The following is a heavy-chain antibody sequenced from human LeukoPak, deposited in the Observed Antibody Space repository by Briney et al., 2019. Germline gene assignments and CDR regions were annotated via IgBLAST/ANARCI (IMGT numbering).Heavy chain of an antibody. CDR2: IYYSGST. D-gene: IGHD6-13*01. CDR3: ARDGAAAGTGFDY. Sequence: SETLSLTCTVSGGSISSYYWSRIRQPPGKGLEWIGYIYYSGSTNYNPSLKSRVTISVDTSKNQFSLKLSSVTAADTAVYYCARDGAAAGTGFDYWGQGTLVTVSS. J-gene: IGHJ4*02. CDR1: GGSISSYY. V-gene: IGHV4-59*01.